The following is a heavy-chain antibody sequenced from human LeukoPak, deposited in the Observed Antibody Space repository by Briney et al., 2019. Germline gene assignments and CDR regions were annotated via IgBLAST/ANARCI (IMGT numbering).Heavy chain of an antibody. CDR3: AREGAMVRGVISDAFDI. CDR1: GYTFTDFA. D-gene: IGHD3-10*01. Sequence: SVRVSCKTSGYTFTDFALTWVRQAPGQGLEWMGRIIPILGIANYAQKFQGRVTITADKSTSTAYMELSSLRSEDTAVYYCAREGAMVRGVISDAFDIWGQGTMVTVSS. CDR2: IIPILGIA. J-gene: IGHJ3*02. V-gene: IGHV1-69*04.